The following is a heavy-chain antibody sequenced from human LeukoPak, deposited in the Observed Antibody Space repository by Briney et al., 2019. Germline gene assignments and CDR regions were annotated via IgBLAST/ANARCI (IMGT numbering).Heavy chain of an antibody. CDR3: ARHMRRRFRGYYGSGSYYNLNWFDP. Sequence: SETLSLTCTVSGGSISSYYWSWIRQPPGKGLEWIGYIYYSESTNYNPSLKSRVTISVDTSKNQFSLKLSSVTAADTAVYYCARHMRRRFRGYYGSGSYYNLNWFDPWGQGTLVTVSS. CDR2: IYYSEST. J-gene: IGHJ5*02. D-gene: IGHD3-10*01. CDR1: GGSISSYY. V-gene: IGHV4-59*08.